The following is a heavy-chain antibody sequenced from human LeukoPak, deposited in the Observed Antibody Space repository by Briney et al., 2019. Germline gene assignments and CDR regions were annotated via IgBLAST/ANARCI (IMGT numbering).Heavy chain of an antibody. CDR2: IYPGDSDT. Sequence: GESLQISCKGSGYSFTSYWIGWVRQMPGKGLEWMGIIYPGDSDTRYSPSFQGQVTISADKSISTAYLQWSSLQASDTAMYYCARQGSGYDYWGYYYYYYGMDVWGQGTTVTVSS. J-gene: IGHJ6*02. V-gene: IGHV5-51*01. CDR3: ARQGSGYDYWGYYYYYYGMDV. CDR1: GYSFTSYW. D-gene: IGHD5-12*01.